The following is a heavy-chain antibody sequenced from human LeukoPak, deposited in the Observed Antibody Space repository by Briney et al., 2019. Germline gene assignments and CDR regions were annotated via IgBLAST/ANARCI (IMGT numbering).Heavy chain of an antibody. CDR3: ARVGIAAADTLRNFDY. V-gene: IGHV1-69*01. D-gene: IGHD6-13*01. CDR1: GDTFSRHA. Sequence: GSSVKVSCKSSGDTFSRHAISWVRQAPGQGLEWMGGIIPIFGTANYAQKFQGRVTITADESTSTAYMELSSLRSEDTAVYYCARVGIAAADTLRNFDYWGQGTLVTVSS. CDR2: IIPIFGTA. J-gene: IGHJ4*02.